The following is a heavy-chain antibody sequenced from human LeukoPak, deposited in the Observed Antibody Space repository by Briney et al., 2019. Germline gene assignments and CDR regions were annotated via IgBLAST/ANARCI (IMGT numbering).Heavy chain of an antibody. CDR2: IAPDGSST. CDR3: ARARSSYKFVSGTLYFDY. D-gene: IGHD3-10*01. V-gene: IGHV3-74*01. J-gene: IGHJ4*02. CDR1: GFTFSSYW. Sequence: GGSLRLSCAASGFTFSSYWIHWVRQPPGKGLVRVSRIAPDGSSTNYADSVKGRFTIFRDNAKNTLYLEMNSLRAEDTAVYYCARARSSYKFVSGTLYFDYWGEGTLVTVSS.